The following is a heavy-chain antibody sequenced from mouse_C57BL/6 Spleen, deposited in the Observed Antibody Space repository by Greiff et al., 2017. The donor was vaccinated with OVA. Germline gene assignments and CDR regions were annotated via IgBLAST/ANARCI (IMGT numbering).Heavy chain of an antibody. CDR1: GYTFTSYW. Sequence: EVQLQQSGTVLARPGASVKMSCKTSGYTFTSYWMHWVKQRPGQGLEWIGAIYPGNSDTSYNQKFKGKAKLTAVTSASTAYMELSSLTNEDSAVYYCTVYYDYDGGWFAYWGQGTLVTVSA. J-gene: IGHJ3*01. V-gene: IGHV1-5*01. CDR2: IYPGNSDT. CDR3: TVYYDYDGGWFAY. D-gene: IGHD2-4*01.